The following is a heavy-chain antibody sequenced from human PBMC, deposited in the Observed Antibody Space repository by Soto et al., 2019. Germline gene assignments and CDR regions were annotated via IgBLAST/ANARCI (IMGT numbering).Heavy chain of an antibody. Sequence: GESLKISCAASGFTFSSYGMHWVRQAPGKGLEWVAVIWYDGSNKYYADSVKGRLTISRDNSKNTLYLQMNSLRAEDTAVYYCARDDWGSTSCFDYWGQGTLVTVSS. CDR2: IWYDGSNK. CDR3: ARDDWGSTSCFDY. CDR1: GFTFSSYG. J-gene: IGHJ4*02. D-gene: IGHD2-2*01. V-gene: IGHV3-33*01.